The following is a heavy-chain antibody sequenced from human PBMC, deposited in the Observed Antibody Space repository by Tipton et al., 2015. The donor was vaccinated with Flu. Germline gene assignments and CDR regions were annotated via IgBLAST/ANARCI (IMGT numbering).Heavy chain of an antibody. CDR1: GGSIRSYY. V-gene: IGHV4-4*07. CDR3: ARDRQLVGPAAMGSDCYMDV. Sequence: TLSLTCTVSGGSIRSYYWSWIRQPAGKALEWIGRIYSSGNTKYNPSLKSRVTMSEDTSKNQVSLRLRSVTAADTAVYYCARDRQLVGPAAMGSDCYMDVWGKGTTVTVSS. CDR2: IYSSGNT. D-gene: IGHD2-2*01. J-gene: IGHJ6*03.